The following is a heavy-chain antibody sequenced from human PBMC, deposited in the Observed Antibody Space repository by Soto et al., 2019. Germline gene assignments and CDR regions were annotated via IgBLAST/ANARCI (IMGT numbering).Heavy chain of an antibody. D-gene: IGHD1-26*01. CDR1: GGSISSGGYY. J-gene: IGHJ5*02. Sequence: QVQLQESGPGLVKPSQTLSLTCTVSGGSISSGGYYWSWIRQHPGKGLEWIGYIYYSGSTYYNPSLMSRVTISVDTSKNHFSLNLSSVTAADTAIYYCARDSRGNYGRWFDPWGQGTLVTVSS. CDR3: ARDSRGNYGRWFDP. CDR2: IYYSGST. V-gene: IGHV4-31*03.